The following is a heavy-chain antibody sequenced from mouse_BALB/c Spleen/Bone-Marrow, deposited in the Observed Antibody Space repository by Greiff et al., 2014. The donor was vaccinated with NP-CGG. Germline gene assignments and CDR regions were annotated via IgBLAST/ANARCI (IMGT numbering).Heavy chain of an antibody. D-gene: IGHD1-1*01. CDR3: ARPHYYGSSWFAY. J-gene: IGHJ3*01. Sequence: DVMLVASGGGLVKPGGSLKLSCAASGFTFSSYAMSWVRQTPEKRLEWVATISSGGSYTYYPDSVKGRFTISRDNAKNTLYLQMSSLRSEDTAMYYCARPHYYGSSWFAYWGQGTLVTVSA. V-gene: IGHV5-9-1*01. CDR1: GFTFSSYA. CDR2: ISSGGSYT.